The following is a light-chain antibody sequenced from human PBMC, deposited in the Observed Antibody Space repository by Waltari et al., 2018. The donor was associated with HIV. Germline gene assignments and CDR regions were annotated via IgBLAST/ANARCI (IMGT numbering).Light chain of an antibody. Sequence: ALTQPASVSGSPGQSITISCTGTSSDVGNYNLVSWFQQHPGKAPKVIIYGVTKRPSGLSNRFSGSKSGNTASLTISGLQAEDEADYYCCSYAGDSTPYVFGSGTKVTVL. CDR3: CSYAGDSTPYV. J-gene: IGLJ1*01. V-gene: IGLV2-23*02. CDR1: SSDVGNYNL. CDR2: GVT.